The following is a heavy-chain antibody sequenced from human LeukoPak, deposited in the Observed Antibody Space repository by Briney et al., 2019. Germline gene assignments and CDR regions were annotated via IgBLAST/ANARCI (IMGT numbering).Heavy chain of an antibody. J-gene: IGHJ4*02. CDR3: ANSAGGSGYYRPLDY. Sequence: GGSLRLSCAASGFTFSSYWMSWVRQAPGKGLEWVVNIKEDGSEKYYVDSVKGRFTISRDNAKNSLYLQMNSLRAEDTAVYYCANSAGGSGYYRPLDYWGQGTLVTVSS. V-gene: IGHV3-7*01. D-gene: IGHD3-22*01. CDR2: IKEDGSEK. CDR1: GFTFSSYW.